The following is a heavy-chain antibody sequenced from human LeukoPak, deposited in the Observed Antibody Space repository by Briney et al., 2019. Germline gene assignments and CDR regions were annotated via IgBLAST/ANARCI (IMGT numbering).Heavy chain of an antibody. D-gene: IGHD2-2*01. CDR2: IYQSGST. CDR3: ARRGVVPAATAWFDP. V-gene: IGHV4-30-2*01. Sequence: KPSETLSLTCTVSGGSISSGGYYWSWIRQPPGKGLEWIGYIYQSGSTYYNPSLKSRVTISVDRSKNQFSLKLSSVTAADTAVYYCARRGVVPAATAWFDPWGQGTLVTVSS. CDR1: GGSISSGGYY. J-gene: IGHJ5*02.